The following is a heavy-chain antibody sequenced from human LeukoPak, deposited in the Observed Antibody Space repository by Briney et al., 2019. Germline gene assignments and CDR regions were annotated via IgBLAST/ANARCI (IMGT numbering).Heavy chain of an antibody. CDR3: ARGDGYYYDSSGLEY. CDR1: GFTFSSYS. D-gene: IGHD3-22*01. CDR2: ISSSSSYI. J-gene: IGHJ4*02. V-gene: IGHV3-21*01. Sequence: GGSLRLSCAASGFTFSSYSMNWVRQAPGKGLEWVSSISSSSSYIYYADSVKGRFTISRDNAKNSLYLQMNSPRAEDTAVYYCARGDGYYYDSSGLEYWGQGTLVTVSS.